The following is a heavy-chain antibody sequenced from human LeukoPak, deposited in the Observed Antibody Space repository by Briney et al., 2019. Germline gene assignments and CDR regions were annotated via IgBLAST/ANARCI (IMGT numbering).Heavy chain of an antibody. CDR1: GFTFDDYG. Sequence: PGGSLRLSCAASGFTFDDYGMSWVRQAPGRGLEWVSGINWNGGSTGYADSVKGRLTISRDNAKNALYLQMNSLRAEDTALYYCARDFQGSEGYWGQGTLVTVSS. D-gene: IGHD2-15*01. V-gene: IGHV3-20*04. CDR2: INWNGGST. J-gene: IGHJ4*02. CDR3: ARDFQGSEGY.